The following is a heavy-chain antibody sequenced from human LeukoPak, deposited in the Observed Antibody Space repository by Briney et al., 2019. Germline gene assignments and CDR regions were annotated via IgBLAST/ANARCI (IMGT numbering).Heavy chain of an antibody. CDR1: GGSFSGYC. CDR3: ARDRARGVAAASDY. V-gene: IGHV4-34*01. J-gene: IGHJ4*02. CDR2: INHSGST. Sequence: SETLSLTCAVYGGSFSGYCWSWIRQPPGKGLEWIGEINHSGSTNYNPSLKSRVTISVDTSKNQFSLKLSSVTAADTAVYYCARDRARGVAAASDYWGQGTLVTVSS. D-gene: IGHD6-13*01.